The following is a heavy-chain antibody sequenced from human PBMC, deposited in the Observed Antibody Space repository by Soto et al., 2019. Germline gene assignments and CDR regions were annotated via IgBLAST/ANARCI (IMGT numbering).Heavy chain of an antibody. Sequence: QVQLVQSGAEVKKPGASVKVSCRVSGYTFANYGISWARQAPGKGLKWMGWINTYNGNINNEQKLQGRVTMTTDTSTSTAYMELRSLRSDDTALYYCAREGGNYKYFAYWGQGTLVTVSS. CDR1: GYTFANYG. CDR3: AREGGNYKYFAY. V-gene: IGHV1-18*01. CDR2: INTYNGNI. J-gene: IGHJ4*02. D-gene: IGHD1-7*01.